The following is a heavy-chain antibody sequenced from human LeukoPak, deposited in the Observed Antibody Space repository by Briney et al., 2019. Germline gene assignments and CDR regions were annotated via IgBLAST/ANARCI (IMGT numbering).Heavy chain of an antibody. CDR3: ARELMDYYDSSGYNNWFDP. CDR2: IIPIFGTA. Sequence: SVKVSCKASGGTFSSYAISWVRQAPGQGLEWMGGIIPIFGTANYAQKFQGRVTITADKSTSTAYMELSSLRSEDTAVYYCARELMDYYDSSGYNNWFDPWGQGTLVTVSP. CDR1: GGTFSSYA. V-gene: IGHV1-69*06. D-gene: IGHD3-22*01. J-gene: IGHJ5*02.